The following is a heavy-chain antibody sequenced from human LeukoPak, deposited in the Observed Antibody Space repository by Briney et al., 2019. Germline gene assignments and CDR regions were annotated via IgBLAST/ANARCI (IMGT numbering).Heavy chain of an antibody. Sequence: PGGSLRLSCAASGFTFSSYAMSWVRQAPGKGLEWVSAISGSGGSTNYADSVKGRFTISRDNSKDTLYLQMNSLRAEDTAVYYCAKEVYYNDSSGYYLAGFDYWGQGTLVTVSS. J-gene: IGHJ4*02. V-gene: IGHV3-23*01. CDR2: ISGSGGST. CDR3: AKEVYYNDSSGYYLAGFDY. CDR1: GFTFSSYA. D-gene: IGHD3-22*01.